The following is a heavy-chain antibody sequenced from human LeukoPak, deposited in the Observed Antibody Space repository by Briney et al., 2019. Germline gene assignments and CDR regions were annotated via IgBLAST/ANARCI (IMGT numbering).Heavy chain of an antibody. V-gene: IGHV3-7*01. CDR3: ASDKVPY. CDR1: GFTFGNYW. Sequence: GGSLRLSCAASGFTFGNYWMSWVRQAPGKGPECVAHINMDGSEKYYVDSVKGRFTISRDNAKNSLYLQMNSLKVEDTAVYYCASDKVPYWGPGTMVTVSS. J-gene: IGHJ4*02. CDR2: INMDGSEK.